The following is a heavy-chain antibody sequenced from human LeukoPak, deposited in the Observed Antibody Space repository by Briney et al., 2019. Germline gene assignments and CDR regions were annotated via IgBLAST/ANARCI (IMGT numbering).Heavy chain of an antibody. CDR1: GFTFDDYA. V-gene: IGHV3-9*01. Sequence: GGSQRLSCAASGFTFDDYAMHWVRQAPGKGLEWVSGISWNSGSIGYADSVKGRFTISRDNAKNSLYLQMNSLRAEDTALYYCAKDDSYYGSGSYDYWGQGTLVTVSS. J-gene: IGHJ4*02. CDR3: AKDDSYYGSGSYDY. CDR2: ISWNSGSI. D-gene: IGHD3-10*01.